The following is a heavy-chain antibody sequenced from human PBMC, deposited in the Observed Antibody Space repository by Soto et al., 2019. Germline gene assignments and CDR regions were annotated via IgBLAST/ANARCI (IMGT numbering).Heavy chain of an antibody. Sequence: PGGALRLSCAASGFTFSRYWMHWVRQAPGKGLVWVSRINSDGSSTSYADSVKGRFTISRDNAKNTLYLQMNSLRAEDTAVYYCARGADTAMETFDYWGQGTLVTVSS. CDR1: GFTFSRYW. CDR2: INSDGSST. D-gene: IGHD5-18*01. V-gene: IGHV3-74*01. J-gene: IGHJ4*02. CDR3: ARGADTAMETFDY.